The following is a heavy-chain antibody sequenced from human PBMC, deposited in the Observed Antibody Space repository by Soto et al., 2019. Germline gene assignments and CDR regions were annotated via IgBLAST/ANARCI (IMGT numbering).Heavy chain of an antibody. CDR2: IWYDGSNK. J-gene: IGHJ4*02. D-gene: IGHD4-17*01. V-gene: IGHV3-33*01. Sequence: QVQLVESGGGVVQPGRSLRLSCAASGFTFSSYGMHWVRQAPGKGLEWVAVIWYDGSNKYYADSVKGRFTISRDNSKNTLYLQMNSLRAEDTAVSYCARDYGDDTYYFDYWGQGTLVTVSS. CDR3: ARDYGDDTYYFDY. CDR1: GFTFSSYG.